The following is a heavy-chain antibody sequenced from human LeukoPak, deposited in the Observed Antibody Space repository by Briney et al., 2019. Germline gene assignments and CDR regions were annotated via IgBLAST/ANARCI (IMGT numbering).Heavy chain of an antibody. D-gene: IGHD6-6*01. Sequence: WVRQPPGKGLEWVAFIRYDGSNKYYADSVKGRFTISRDNSKNTLYLQMNSLRAEDTAVYYCAKDRDSSSSPHFDYWGQGTLVTVSS. CDR2: IRYDGSNK. V-gene: IGHV3-30*02. J-gene: IGHJ4*02. CDR3: AKDRDSSSSPHFDY.